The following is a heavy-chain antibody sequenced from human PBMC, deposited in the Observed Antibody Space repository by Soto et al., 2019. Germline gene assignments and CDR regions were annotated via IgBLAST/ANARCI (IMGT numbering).Heavy chain of an antibody. V-gene: IGHV1-18*04. CDR3: ARTIAVAGIGYYFDY. CDR2: ISPYNGNT. D-gene: IGHD6-19*01. CDR1: AYSFSTYA. J-gene: IGHJ4*02. Sequence: QVQLVQSGAAVKKPGASVKVSCKASAYSFSTYAVSWGRQAPGQGLEWLGRISPYNGNTNYAQILQGRVTLTTDTSTSTAFMELRSLGSDDTAVYYCARTIAVAGIGYYFDYWGQGTLVTVSS.